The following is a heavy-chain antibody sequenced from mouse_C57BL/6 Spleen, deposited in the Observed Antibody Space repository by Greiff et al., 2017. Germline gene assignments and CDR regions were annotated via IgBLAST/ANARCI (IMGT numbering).Heavy chain of an antibody. CDR3: ARDGAYYFGY. D-gene: IGHD2-3*01. Sequence: VQLQQPGAELVKPGASVKLSCKASGYTFTSYWMQWVKQRPGQGLEWIGEIDPSDSYTNYNQKFKGKATLTVDTSSSTAYMQLSSLTSEDSAVYYCARDGAYYFGYWGQGTTLTVSS. CDR1: GYTFTSYW. J-gene: IGHJ2*01. V-gene: IGHV1-50*01. CDR2: IDPSDSYT.